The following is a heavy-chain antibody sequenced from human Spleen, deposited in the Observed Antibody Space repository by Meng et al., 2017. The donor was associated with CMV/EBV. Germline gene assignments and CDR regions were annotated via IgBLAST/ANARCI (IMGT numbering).Heavy chain of an antibody. CDR3: ASGYPVYGMDV. V-gene: IGHV3-53*01. CDR2: IYAGGKT. Sequence: GESLKISCAAPGFTFSSYAMHWVRQAPGKGLECVSVIYAGGKTNYAASVKGRFTISRDSSKNTLSLQMDSLRVEDSAVYYCASGYPVYGMDVWGQGTTVTVSS. J-gene: IGHJ6*02. CDR1: GFTFSSYA. D-gene: IGHD2-2*03.